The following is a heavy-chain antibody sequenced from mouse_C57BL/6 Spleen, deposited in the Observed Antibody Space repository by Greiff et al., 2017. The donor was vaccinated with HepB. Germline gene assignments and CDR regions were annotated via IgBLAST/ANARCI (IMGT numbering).Heavy chain of an antibody. CDR1: GFTFSDYY. CDR3: ARAPTVVATRGYYFDY. CDR2: INYDGSST. D-gene: IGHD1-1*01. V-gene: IGHV5-16*01. Sequence: DVKLVESEGGLVQPGRSMKLSCTASGFTFSDYYMAWVRQVPEKGLEWVANINYDGSSTYYLDSLKSRFIISRDNAKNILYLQMSSLKSEDTATYYCARAPTVVATRGYYFDYWGQGTTLTVSS. J-gene: IGHJ2*01.